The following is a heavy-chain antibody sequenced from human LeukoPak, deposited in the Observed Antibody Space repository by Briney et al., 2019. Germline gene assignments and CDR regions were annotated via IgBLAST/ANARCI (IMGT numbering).Heavy chain of an antibody. V-gene: IGHV3-7*01. CDR1: GFPFNSYW. J-gene: IGHJ5*02. D-gene: IGHD3-10*01. Sequence: GGSLRLSCAASGFPFNSYWMTWVRQAPGKGLEWVANIKEDGSEKYYVDSVKGRFAISRDNAKNSLFLQMNALRADDTAVYYCARVLLGSWDWFDPWGQGTLVTVSS. CDR3: ARVLLGSWDWFDP. CDR2: IKEDGSEK.